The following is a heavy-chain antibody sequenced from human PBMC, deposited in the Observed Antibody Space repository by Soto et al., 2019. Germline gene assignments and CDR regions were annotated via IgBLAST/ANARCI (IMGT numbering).Heavy chain of an antibody. CDR1: GFTFSSYG. V-gene: IGHV3-33*01. J-gene: IGHJ4*02. D-gene: IGHD3-10*01. Sequence: QVQLVESGGGVVQPGRSLRLSCAASGFTFSSYGMHWVRQAPGKGLEWVAVIWYDGSNKYYADSVKGRFTISRDNSKNPLYLQMNSLRAEDTAVYYCAREVSITMVPDYYFDYWGQGTLVTVSS. CDR3: AREVSITMVPDYYFDY. CDR2: IWYDGSNK.